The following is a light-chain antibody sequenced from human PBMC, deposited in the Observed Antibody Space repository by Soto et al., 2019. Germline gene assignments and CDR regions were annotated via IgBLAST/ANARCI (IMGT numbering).Light chain of an antibody. Sequence: EIVMTQSPATLSVSPGERATLSCRASQSVSSNLAWYQQNPGQAPRLLIYGASTRATGIPARFSGSGSGTEFTLTISSLKSEDFAVYYCQQYNNWPPWTFGQGTKVEIK. V-gene: IGKV3-15*01. CDR3: QQYNNWPPWT. CDR2: GAS. J-gene: IGKJ1*01. CDR1: QSVSSN.